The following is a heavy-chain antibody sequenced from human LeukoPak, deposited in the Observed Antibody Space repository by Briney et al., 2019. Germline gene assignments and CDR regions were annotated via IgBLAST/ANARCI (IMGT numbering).Heavy chain of an antibody. Sequence: SQTLSLTCTVSGGSISSGGYYWSWIRQHPGKGLEWIGYIYYSGSTYYDPSLKSRVTISVDTSKNQFSLKLSSVTAADKAVYYCARAYGSGTHFDYWGQGTLVTVSS. CDR2: IYYSGST. V-gene: IGHV4-31*03. J-gene: IGHJ4*02. D-gene: IGHD3-10*01. CDR3: ARAYGSGTHFDY. CDR1: GGSISSGGYY.